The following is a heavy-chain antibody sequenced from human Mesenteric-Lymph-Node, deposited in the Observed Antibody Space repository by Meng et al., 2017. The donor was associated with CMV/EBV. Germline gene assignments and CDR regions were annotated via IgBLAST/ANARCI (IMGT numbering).Heavy chain of an antibody. J-gene: IGHJ4*02. CDR1: GVTVSNSF. CDR3: AKDRDSTSWFDY. D-gene: IGHD6-13*01. Sequence: SCAASGVTVSNSFMSWVRQAPGKGLEWVSVIYPGGSTYYADSVKGRFTISRDNSKNTLYLQMNSMRAEDTAVYYCAKDRDSTSWFDYWGQGTLVTVSS. V-gene: IGHV3-53*01. CDR2: IYPGGST.